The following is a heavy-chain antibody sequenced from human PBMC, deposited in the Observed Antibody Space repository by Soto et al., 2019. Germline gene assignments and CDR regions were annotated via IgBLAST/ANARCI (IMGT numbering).Heavy chain of an antibody. Sequence: EVLLLESGGDLVQPGGSLRLSCAASGFGFDMYSMSWLRQAPGKGLVWVSGISATGYSTHYAASVKGRFTISRDNFGKALCLHMNSLRAEDTATFCCAKSWGDSWRLSAFDVWCQGTVVT. D-gene: IGHD3-16*01. CDR3: AKSWGDSWRLSAFDV. V-gene: IGHV3-23*01. J-gene: IGHJ3*01. CDR2: ISATGYST. CDR1: GFGFDMYS.